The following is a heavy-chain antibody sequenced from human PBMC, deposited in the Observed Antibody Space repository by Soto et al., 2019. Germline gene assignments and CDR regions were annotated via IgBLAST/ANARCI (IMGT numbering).Heavy chain of an antibody. CDR2: IIPILGIA. V-gene: IGHV1-69*02. Sequence: QVQLVQSGAEVKKPGSSVKVSCKASGGTFSSYTISWVRQAPGQGLEWMGRIIPILGIANYAQKFQGRVKITADKSTSTAYMELSRLRSEDTTVYYCASHMSSGYYYGMDVWGQGTTVTVSS. CDR3: ASHMSSGYYYGMDV. CDR1: GGTFSSYT. D-gene: IGHD3-10*01. J-gene: IGHJ6*02.